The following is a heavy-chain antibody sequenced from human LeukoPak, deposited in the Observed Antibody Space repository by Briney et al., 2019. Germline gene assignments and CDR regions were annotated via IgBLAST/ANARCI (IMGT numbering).Heavy chain of an antibody. CDR3: AREETGGYWYFDL. J-gene: IGHJ2*01. D-gene: IGHD7-27*01. Sequence: SETLSLTCSVSGDSITSSSYYWAWIRQPPGKGLEWIGYIYYSGSTYYNPSLKSRVTISVDTSKNQFSLKLSSVTAADTAVYYCAREETGGYWYFDLWGRGTLVTVSS. CDR2: IYYSGST. V-gene: IGHV4-31*03. CDR1: GDSITSSSYY.